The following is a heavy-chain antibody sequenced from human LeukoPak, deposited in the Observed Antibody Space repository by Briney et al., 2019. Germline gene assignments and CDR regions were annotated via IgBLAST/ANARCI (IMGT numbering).Heavy chain of an antibody. V-gene: IGHV3-23*01. Sequence: GGSLRLSCAASGFTFSSYAVSWVRQSLGKGLKWVSGISGRGESTYYADSVKGRFTISKDNSRNTVYLQMNSLRVEDTAVYYCAASLDLAVYGIDYWGQGTLVTVSS. CDR1: GFTFSSYA. D-gene: IGHD2-8*02. J-gene: IGHJ4*02. CDR2: ISGRGEST. CDR3: AASLDLAVYGIDY.